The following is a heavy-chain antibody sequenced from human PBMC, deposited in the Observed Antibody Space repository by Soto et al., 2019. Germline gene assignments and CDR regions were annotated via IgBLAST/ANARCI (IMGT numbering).Heavy chain of an antibody. V-gene: IGHV1-18*01. Sequence: GASVKVSCKASGYTFTSYGISWVRQAPGQGLEWMGWISAFNGNTYYAQKFQGWVTMTRDTSISTAYMELSRLRSDDTAVYYCARGSGYSSSWYGGYYYGMDVWGQGTTVNVSS. CDR3: ARGSGYSSSWYGGYYYGMDV. CDR1: GYTFTSYG. J-gene: IGHJ6*02. D-gene: IGHD6-13*01. CDR2: ISAFNGNT.